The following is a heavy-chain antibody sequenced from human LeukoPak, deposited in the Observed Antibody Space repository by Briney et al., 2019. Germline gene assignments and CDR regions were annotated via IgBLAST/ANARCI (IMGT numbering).Heavy chain of an antibody. Sequence: GGSLRLSCAASGLTFSSYAMHWVRQAPGKGLEWVAFISYDGSNKYYSDSVKGRFTISRDNSKNTLYLQMNSLRAEDTAVYFCARAATYYDSSGPSSYWGQGTLVTVSS. CDR2: ISYDGSNK. CDR3: ARAATYYDSSGPSSY. CDR1: GLTFSSYA. D-gene: IGHD3-22*01. J-gene: IGHJ4*02. V-gene: IGHV3-30*04.